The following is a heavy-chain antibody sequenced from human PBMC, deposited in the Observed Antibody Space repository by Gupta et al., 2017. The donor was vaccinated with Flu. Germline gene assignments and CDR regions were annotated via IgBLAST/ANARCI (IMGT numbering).Heavy chain of an antibody. CDR1: GFPFSSNG. Sequence: QVQLLESGGGVVQPGRSLRLSCSASGFPFSSNGFHWVRQAPGKGLEWVALISYDGTNKYFADSVKGRFAISRDNSKNTLYLQMNSLRAGDTAVYYCAKDHGLSHYNYYMDVWGKGTTVTVSS. J-gene: IGHJ6*03. CDR2: ISYDGTNK. D-gene: IGHD2-2*02. CDR3: AKDHGLSHYNYYMDV. V-gene: IGHV3-30*18.